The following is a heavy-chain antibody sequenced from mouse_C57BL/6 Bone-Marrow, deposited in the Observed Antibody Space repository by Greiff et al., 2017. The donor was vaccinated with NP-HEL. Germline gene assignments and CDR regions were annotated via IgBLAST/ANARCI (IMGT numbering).Heavy chain of an antibody. J-gene: IGHJ1*03. CDR1: GFTFSSYA. CDR3: ARDRGAGWYFGV. Sequence: EVKLMESGGGLVKPGGSLKLSCAASGFTFSSYAMSWVRQTPEKRLEWVATISDGGSYTYYPDNVKGRFTISRGNVKNNLYLQMSHLKSEDTAMYYGARDRGAGWYFGVWGTGTTVTVSS. V-gene: IGHV5-4*01. CDR2: ISDGGSYT. D-gene: IGHD3-1*01.